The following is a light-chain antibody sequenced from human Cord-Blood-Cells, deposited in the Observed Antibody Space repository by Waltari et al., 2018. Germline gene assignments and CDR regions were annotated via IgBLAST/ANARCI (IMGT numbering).Light chain of an antibody. V-gene: IGKV1-33*01. CDR3: QQYDNLPYT. Sequence: EIQMTQSPSSLSASVGDRVNITCQASQDISNYLNWYQQKPGKAPKLLIYDASNLETGVPSRFSGSGSGTDFTFTISSLQPEDIATYYCQQYDNLPYTFGQGTKLEIK. J-gene: IGKJ2*01. CDR1: QDISNY. CDR2: DAS.